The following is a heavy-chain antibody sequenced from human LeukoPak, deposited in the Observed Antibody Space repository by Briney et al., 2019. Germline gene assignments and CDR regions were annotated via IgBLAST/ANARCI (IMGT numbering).Heavy chain of an antibody. CDR1: GGSFSGYY. Sequence: SETLSLTCAVYGGSFSGYYWSWIRQPPGKGLEWIGEINHSGSTNYNPSLKSRVTISVDTSKNQFSLKLSSVTAADTAVYYCARIVGRRLAYYYDSSGSGRRAFDIWGQGTMVTVSS. D-gene: IGHD3-22*01. J-gene: IGHJ3*02. V-gene: IGHV4-34*01. CDR3: ARIVGRRLAYYYDSSGSGRRAFDI. CDR2: INHSGST.